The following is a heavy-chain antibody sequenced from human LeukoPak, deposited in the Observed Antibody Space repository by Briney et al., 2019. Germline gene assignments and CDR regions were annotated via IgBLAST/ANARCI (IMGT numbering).Heavy chain of an antibody. CDR3: ARDRGYSYGYFNY. CDR1: GFTVSSNY. CDR2: IYSGGST. Sequence: GGSLRLSCAASGFTVSSNYMSWVRQAPGKGLEWVSVIYSGGSTYYADSVKGRFTISRDNSKNTLYLQMNSLRAEDTAVYYCARDRGYSYGYFNYWGQGTLVTVSS. V-gene: IGHV3-53*01. J-gene: IGHJ4*02. D-gene: IGHD5-18*01.